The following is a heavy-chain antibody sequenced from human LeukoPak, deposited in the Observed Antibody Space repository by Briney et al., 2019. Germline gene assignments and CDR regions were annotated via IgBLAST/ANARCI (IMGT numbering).Heavy chain of an antibody. J-gene: IGHJ4*02. CDR1: GYSFTSYG. CDR3: ARPYYDSSAPPYDY. CDR2: ISAYNGNT. Sequence: ASVKVSCKASGYSFTSYGISWVRQAPGQGLEWMGWISAYNGNTNYAQKLQGRVTMTTDTSTSTAYMELRSLRSDDTAVYYCARPYYDSSAPPYDYWGQGTLVTVSS. D-gene: IGHD3-22*01. V-gene: IGHV1-18*01.